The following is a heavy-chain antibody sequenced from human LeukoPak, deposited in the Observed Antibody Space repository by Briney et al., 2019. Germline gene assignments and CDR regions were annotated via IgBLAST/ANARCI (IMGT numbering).Heavy chain of an antibody. CDR2: ISSSSSTI. D-gene: IGHD4/OR15-4a*01. Sequence: GGSLRLSCAASGFTFSSYSMNWVRQAPGKGLEWVSYISSSSSTIYYAGSVKGRFTISRDNAKNSLYLQMNSLRAEDTAVYYCARALNYYYMDVWGKGTTVTVSS. J-gene: IGHJ6*03. V-gene: IGHV3-48*01. CDR3: ARALNYYYMDV. CDR1: GFTFSSYS.